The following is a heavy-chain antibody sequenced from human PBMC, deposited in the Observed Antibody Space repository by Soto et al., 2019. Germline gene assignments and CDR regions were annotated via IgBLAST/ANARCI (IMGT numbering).Heavy chain of an antibody. V-gene: IGHV3-23*01. CDR3: ARANTPHSPAPS. CDR2: ISGSGGST. Sequence: PGGSLRLACAASGFTFSSYAMSWVRQAPGKGLEWVSAISGSGGSTYYADSVKGRFTISRDNSKNTLYLQMNSLRAEDTAVYYCARANTPHSPAPSWGQGTLVTVSS. CDR1: GFTFSSYA. J-gene: IGHJ5*02.